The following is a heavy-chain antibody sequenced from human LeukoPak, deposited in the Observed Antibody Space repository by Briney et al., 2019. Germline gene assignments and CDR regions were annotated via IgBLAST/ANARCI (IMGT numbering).Heavy chain of an antibody. CDR2: FDPEDGET. CDR1: GYTLTELS. D-gene: IGHD5-24*01. Sequence: ASVKVSCKVSGYTLTELSMHWVRQAPGKGLEWMGGFDPEDGETNYAQKFQDRVTMTRDTSASTVYMELSSLKSEDTAVYYCARVRDGYNDAYDIWGQGTMVTVTS. CDR3: ARVRDGYNDAYDI. J-gene: IGHJ3*02. V-gene: IGHV1-24*01.